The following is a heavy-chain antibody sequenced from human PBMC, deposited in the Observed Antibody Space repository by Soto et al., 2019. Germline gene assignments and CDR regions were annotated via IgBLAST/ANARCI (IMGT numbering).Heavy chain of an antibody. J-gene: IGHJ3*02. Sequence: PSETLSLTCTVSGGSISSGGYYWSWIRQHPGKGLEWIGYIYYSGSTYYNPSLKSRVTISVDTSKNQFSLKLSSVTAADTAVYYCARVIVGSEAFDIWAQGTMVTVSS. CDR1: GGSISSGGYY. D-gene: IGHD1-26*01. CDR2: IYYSGST. CDR3: ARVIVGSEAFDI. V-gene: IGHV4-31*03.